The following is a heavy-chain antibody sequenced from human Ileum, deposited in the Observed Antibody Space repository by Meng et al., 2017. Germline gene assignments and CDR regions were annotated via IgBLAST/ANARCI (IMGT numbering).Heavy chain of an antibody. Sequence: ASVKVSCKSSGYTVTGYYLHWVRQAPGQGLQWMGRINPKSGDTNYAQKCQSRVTMTRDTSINTAYMELSRLRSDDAALYYCLQESPGGDYFDYWGQGTLVTVSS. J-gene: IGHJ4*02. V-gene: IGHV1-2*06. D-gene: IGHD4-11*01. CDR3: LQESPGGDYFDY. CDR2: INPKSGDT. CDR1: GYTVTGYY.